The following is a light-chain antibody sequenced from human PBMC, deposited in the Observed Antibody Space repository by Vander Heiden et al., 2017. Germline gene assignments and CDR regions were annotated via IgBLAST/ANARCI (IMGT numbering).Light chain of an antibody. Sequence: EMLLTQSPGTLSLSPGERATLSCRASQSVSDNQLAWYQQKPGQAPSLLMYGVSNRATGIPDRFSGSGSGTDFTLIISRLEPEDFAVYFCHHYGASPYTFGQGTKLEIK. CDR1: QSVSDNQ. CDR3: HHYGASPYT. J-gene: IGKJ2*01. CDR2: GVS. V-gene: IGKV3-20*01.